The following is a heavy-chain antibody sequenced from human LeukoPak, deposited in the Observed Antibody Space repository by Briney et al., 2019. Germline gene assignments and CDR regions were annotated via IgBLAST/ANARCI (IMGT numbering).Heavy chain of an antibody. CDR1: GGSISSGDYY. Sequence: SQTLSLTCTVSGGSISSGDYYWSWIRQPPGKGLEWIGYIYYSGSTYYNPSLKSRVTISVDTSKNQFSLKLSSVTAADTAVYYCARDRYDYVWGSFDYWGQGTLVTVSS. J-gene: IGHJ4*02. CDR3: ARDRYDYVWGSFDY. V-gene: IGHV4-30-4*01. D-gene: IGHD3-16*01. CDR2: IYYSGST.